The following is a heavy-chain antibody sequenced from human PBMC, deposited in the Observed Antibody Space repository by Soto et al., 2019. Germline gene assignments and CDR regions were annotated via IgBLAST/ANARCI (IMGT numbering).Heavy chain of an antibody. CDR2: LIPIFGTT. D-gene: IGHD3-10*01. V-gene: IGHV1-69*01. Sequence: QVQLVQSGTEVKKPGSSVKVSCKASGGTFRSNAISWVRQAPRQGLEWMGGLIPIFGTTNYAQKSQGRVTITADESASTAYMELSSLGSDDMAVYYCASLTSFYYGSGYGMDVWGQGTTVTVSS. J-gene: IGHJ6*02. CDR3: ASLTSFYYGSGYGMDV. CDR1: GGTFRSNA.